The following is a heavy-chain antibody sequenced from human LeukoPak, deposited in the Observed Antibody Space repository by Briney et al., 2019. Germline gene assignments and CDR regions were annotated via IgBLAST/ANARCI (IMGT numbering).Heavy chain of an antibody. Sequence: PSGTLSLTCTVSGYSISSGYNWVWVRQPPGRGLEWIGSIYHSGSTYYNPSLKSRVTISVDTSKNQFSLKLISVTAADTAVYYCARDPHIAVAGTSPEYYFDYWGQGTLVTVSS. J-gene: IGHJ4*02. CDR1: GYSISSGYN. CDR3: ARDPHIAVAGTSPEYYFDY. CDR2: IYHSGST. D-gene: IGHD6-19*01. V-gene: IGHV4-38-2*02.